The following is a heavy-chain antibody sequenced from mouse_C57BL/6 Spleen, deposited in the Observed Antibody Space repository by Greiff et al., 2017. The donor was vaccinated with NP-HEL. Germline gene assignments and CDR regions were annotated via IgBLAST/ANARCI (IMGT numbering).Heavy chain of an antibody. Sequence: EVQLQQSGPELVKPGASVKISCKASGYTFTDYYMNWVKQSHGKSLEWIGDINPNNGGTSYNQKFKGKATLTVDKSSSTAYMELRSLTSEDSAVYYCARGYYDCFDYWGQGTTLTVSS. V-gene: IGHV1-26*01. J-gene: IGHJ2*01. CDR1: GYTFTDYY. CDR2: INPNNGGT. D-gene: IGHD2-4*01. CDR3: ARGYYDCFDY.